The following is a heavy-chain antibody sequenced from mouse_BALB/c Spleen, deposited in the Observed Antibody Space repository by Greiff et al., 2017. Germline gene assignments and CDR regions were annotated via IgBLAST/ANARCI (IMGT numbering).Heavy chain of an antibody. J-gene: IGHJ4*01. CDR1: GFTFSSYT. D-gene: IGHD3-3*01. CDR2: ISNGGGST. Sequence: EVQRVESGGGLVQPGGSLKLSCAASGFTFSSYTMSWVRQTPEKRLEWVAYISNGGGSTYYPDTVKGRFTISRDNAKNTLYLQMSSLKSEDTAMYYCARRGQLGYYAMDYWGQGTSVTVSS. CDR3: ARRGQLGYYAMDY. V-gene: IGHV5-12-2*01.